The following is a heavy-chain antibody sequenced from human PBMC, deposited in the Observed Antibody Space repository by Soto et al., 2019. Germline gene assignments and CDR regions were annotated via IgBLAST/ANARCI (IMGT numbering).Heavy chain of an antibody. CDR3: ARAIGGYSYGTYYYYGMDV. J-gene: IGHJ6*02. V-gene: IGHV1-46*01. Sequence: ASVQVSCKASGYTFTSYYMHWVRQAPGQGLEWMGIINPSGGSTSYAQKFQGRVTMTRDTYTSTVYMELSSLRSEDTAVYYCARAIGGYSYGTYYYYGMDVWGQGTTVTVSS. CDR2: INPSGGST. CDR1: GYTFTSYY. D-gene: IGHD5-18*01.